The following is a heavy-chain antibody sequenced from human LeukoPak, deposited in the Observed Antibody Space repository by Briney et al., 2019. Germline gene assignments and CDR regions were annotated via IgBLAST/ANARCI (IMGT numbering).Heavy chain of an antibody. D-gene: IGHD3-3*01. CDR2: ISGSGGST. CDR1: GFTFSSYA. CDR3: AKDGIYDFWSGYYIDY. J-gene: IGHJ4*02. V-gene: IGHV3-23*01. Sequence: LPGGSLRLSCAASGFTFSSYAMSWVRQAPGKGLEWDSAISGSGGSTYYADSVKGRFTISRDNSKNTLYLQMNSLRAEDTAVYYCAKDGIYDFWSGYYIDYWGQGTLVTVSS.